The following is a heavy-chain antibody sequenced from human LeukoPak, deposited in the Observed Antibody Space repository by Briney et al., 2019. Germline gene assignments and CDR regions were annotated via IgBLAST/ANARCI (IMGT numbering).Heavy chain of an antibody. CDR1: GFTFSSYG. CDR3: AKDEVLLWFGELDY. D-gene: IGHD3-10*01. V-gene: IGHV3-30*18. CDR2: ISYDGSNK. Sequence: GGSLRLSCAASGFTFSSYGMHWVRQAPGKGREGVAVISYDGSNKYYADSVKGRFTISRDNSKNTLYLQMNSLRAEDTAVYYCAKDEVLLWFGELDYWGQGTLVTVSS. J-gene: IGHJ4*02.